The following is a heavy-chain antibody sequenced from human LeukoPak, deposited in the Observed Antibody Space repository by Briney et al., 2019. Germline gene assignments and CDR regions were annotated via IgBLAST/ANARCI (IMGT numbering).Heavy chain of an antibody. CDR3: ARGGGSSWFLVLGY. Sequence: PGGSLRLSCAASGFTFSSYSMNWVRQAPGKGLEWVSSISSSSSYIYYADSVKGRFTISRDNAKNSLYLQMNSLRAEDTAVYYCARGGGSSWFLVLGYWGQGTLVTVSS. CDR1: GFTFSSYS. J-gene: IGHJ4*02. V-gene: IGHV3-21*01. CDR2: ISSSSSYI. D-gene: IGHD6-13*01.